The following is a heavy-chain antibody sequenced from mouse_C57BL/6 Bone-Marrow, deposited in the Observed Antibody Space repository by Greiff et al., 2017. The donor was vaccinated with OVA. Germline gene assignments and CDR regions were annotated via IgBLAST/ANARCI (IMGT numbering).Heavy chain of an antibody. V-gene: IGHV1-50*01. Sequence: QVQLKQPGAELVKPGASVKLSCKASGYTFTSYWMQWVKQRPGQGLEWIGEIDPSDSYTNYNQKFKGKATLTVDTSSSTAYMQLSSLTSEDSAVYYCARRSETGTWYFDVWGTGTTVTVSS. CDR2: IDPSDSYT. CDR3: ARRSETGTWYFDV. CDR1: GYTFTSYW. D-gene: IGHD4-1*01. J-gene: IGHJ1*03.